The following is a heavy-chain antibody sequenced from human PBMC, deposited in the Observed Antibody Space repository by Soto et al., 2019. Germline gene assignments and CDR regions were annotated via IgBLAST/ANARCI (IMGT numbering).Heavy chain of an antibody. J-gene: IGHJ6*02. D-gene: IGHD5-12*01. V-gene: IGHV1-69*13. CDR2: IIPIFGTA. CDR3: ARDDAGHIVATSLVLNYYGMDV. CDR1: GGTFSSYA. Sequence: SVKVSCKASGGTFSSYAISWVRQAPVQWLDWMGGIIPIFGTANYAQKFQGRVTITADESTSTAYMELSSLRSEDTAVYYCARDDAGHIVATSLVLNYYGMDVWGQGTTVTVSS.